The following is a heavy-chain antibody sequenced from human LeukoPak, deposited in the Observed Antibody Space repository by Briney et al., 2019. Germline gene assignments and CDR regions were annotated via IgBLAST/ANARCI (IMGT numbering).Heavy chain of an antibody. V-gene: IGHV3-23*01. Sequence: GGSLRLSCAASGFTFSSYAMSWVRQAPGKGLEWVSAISGSGGSTYYADSVKGRFTISRDNSKNTLYLQMNSLRAEDTAVYYCASDFRSYNIRWCLDYWGQGTLVTVSS. D-gene: IGHD2-8*02. CDR2: ISGSGGST. CDR3: ASDFRSYNIRWCLDY. CDR1: GFTFSSYA. J-gene: IGHJ4*02.